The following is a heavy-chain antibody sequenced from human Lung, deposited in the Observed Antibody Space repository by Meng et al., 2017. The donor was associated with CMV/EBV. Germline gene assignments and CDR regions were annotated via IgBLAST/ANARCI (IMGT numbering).Heavy chain of an antibody. CDR3: ARDDGGSFLDY. CDR2: ISSSGTTI. D-gene: IGHD4-23*01. J-gene: IGHJ4*02. Sequence: LYCAASGFTSSDYYMSWIRETPGKGLEWLSHISSSGTTIYYADSVKGRVTISRDNAKNSLYLQMNSLRADDTAVYYCARDDGGSFLDYWGQGTLVTVSS. CDR1: GFTSSDYY. V-gene: IGHV3-11*04.